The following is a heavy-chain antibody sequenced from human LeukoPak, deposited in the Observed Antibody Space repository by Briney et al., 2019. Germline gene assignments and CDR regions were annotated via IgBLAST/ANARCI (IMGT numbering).Heavy chain of an antibody. CDR2: IYYSGST. D-gene: IGHD3-9*01. CDR1: GGSISSSSYY. CDR3: ASHVLRYFDWLSPFDY. V-gene: IGHV4-39*01. J-gene: IGHJ4*02. Sequence: PSETLSLTCTVSGGSISSSSYYWGWIRQPPGKGLEWIGSIYYSGSTSYNPSLKSRVTISVDTSKNQFSLKLSSVTAADTAVYYCASHVLRYFDWLSPFDYWGQGTLVTVSS.